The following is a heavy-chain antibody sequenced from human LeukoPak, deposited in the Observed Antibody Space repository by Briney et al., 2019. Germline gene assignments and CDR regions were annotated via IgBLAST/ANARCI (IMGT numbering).Heavy chain of an antibody. D-gene: IGHD3-3*01. CDR1: GYSISSGYY. Sequence: SETLSLTCTVSGYSISSGYYWGWIRQPPGKGLEWIGSIYHSGSTYYNPSLKSRVTISVDTSKNQFSLKLSSVTAADTAVYYCARVAFLEWFPENYYMDVWGKGTTVTISS. J-gene: IGHJ6*03. CDR2: IYHSGST. V-gene: IGHV4-38-2*02. CDR3: ARVAFLEWFPENYYMDV.